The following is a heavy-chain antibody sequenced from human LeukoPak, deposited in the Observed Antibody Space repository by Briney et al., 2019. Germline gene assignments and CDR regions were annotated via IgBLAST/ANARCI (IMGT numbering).Heavy chain of an antibody. J-gene: IGHJ3*02. CDR2: ITPNSGGT. V-gene: IGHV1-2*02. CDR1: GYAFTAYY. D-gene: IGHD3-3*01. CDR3: ARETGLSGTYSDAFDI. Sequence: ASVKVSCKASGYAFTAYYMHWVRQAPGQGLEWMGWITPNSGGTNYAQKFQARVTLTRDTSISTAYMELSSLRSDDTAVYFCARETGLSGTYSDAFDIWGQGTMVTVSS.